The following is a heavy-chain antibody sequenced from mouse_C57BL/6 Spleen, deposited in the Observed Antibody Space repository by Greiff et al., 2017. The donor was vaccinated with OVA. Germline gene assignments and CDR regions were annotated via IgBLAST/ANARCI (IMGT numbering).Heavy chain of an antibody. CDR2: IWSGGST. D-gene: IGHD1-1*01. Sequence: VQLVESGPGLVQPSQSLSITCTVSGFSLTSYGVHWVRQPPGKGLEWLGVIWSGGSTDYNAAFISRLSISKDNSKSQVFFKMNSLQADDTAIYYCAKSLTVGDAMDYWGQGTSVTVSS. J-gene: IGHJ4*01. CDR1: GFSLTSYG. CDR3: AKSLTVGDAMDY. V-gene: IGHV2-4*01.